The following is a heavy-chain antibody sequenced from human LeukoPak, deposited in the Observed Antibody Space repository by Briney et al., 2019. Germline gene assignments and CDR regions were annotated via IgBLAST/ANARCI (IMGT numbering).Heavy chain of an antibody. V-gene: IGHV3-30*18. CDR1: GFTFSSYG. CDR2: ISYDGSNK. CDR3: AKYDYGGNPNEYYFDY. Sequence: GGSLRLSCAASGFTFSSYGMHWVRQAPGKGLEWVAVISYDGSNKYYAESVRGRFTISRDNSRNTLYLQMNSLRAEDTAVYYCAKYDYGGNPNEYYFDYWGQGTLVTVSS. J-gene: IGHJ4*02. D-gene: IGHD4-23*01.